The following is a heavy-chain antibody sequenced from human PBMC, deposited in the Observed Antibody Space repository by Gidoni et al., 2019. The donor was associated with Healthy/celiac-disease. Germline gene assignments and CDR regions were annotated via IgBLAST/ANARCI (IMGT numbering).Heavy chain of an antibody. CDR1: GYSFTSYL. Sequence: EVQLVQSGAEVKKPGGSLQTSCKGSGYSFTSYLIGWVRQMPEKGLEWMGIIYPGDSDTRYSPSFQGKVTISAEKSSSTAYLQWSSLKASDTAMYYCARLAYYYGMDVWGQGTTVTVSS. CDR2: IYPGDSDT. J-gene: IGHJ6*02. CDR3: ARLAYYYGMDV. V-gene: IGHV5-51*01.